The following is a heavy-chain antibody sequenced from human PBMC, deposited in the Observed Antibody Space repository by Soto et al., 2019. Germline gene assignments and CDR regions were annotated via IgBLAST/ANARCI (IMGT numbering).Heavy chain of an antibody. CDR3: AADKGGGGRAFDY. V-gene: IGHV4-4*07. D-gene: IGHD3-16*01. J-gene: IGHJ4*02. CDR1: GVSIGNFF. CDR2: VFIRGIT. Sequence: QVQIQESGPGLVKASDTLSLTCAVSGVSIGNFFWNWVRQPAGGTLEWVGRVFIRGITTYNPSLKSRLIMSTATSKNQLSLRLTSVTAADTAVYYCAADKGGGGRAFDYWGQGVLATVSS.